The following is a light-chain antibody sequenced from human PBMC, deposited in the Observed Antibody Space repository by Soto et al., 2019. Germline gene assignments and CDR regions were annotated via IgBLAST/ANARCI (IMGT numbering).Light chain of an antibody. J-gene: IGKJ5*01. V-gene: IGKV1-27*01. CDR2: AAS. CDR1: QGIGNY. CDR3: QQRSNWPIT. Sequence: DIQMTQSPSSLSASVGDRVTITCRASQGIGNYLAWYQQKPGKVPKLLIYAASTLQSGVPSRFSGSGSGTDYTLTISSLEPEDFAVYYCQQRSNWPITFGQGTRLEI.